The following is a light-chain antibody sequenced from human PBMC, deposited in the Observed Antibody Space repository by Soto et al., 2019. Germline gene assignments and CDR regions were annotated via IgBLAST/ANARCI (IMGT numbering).Light chain of an antibody. J-gene: IGLJ1*01. V-gene: IGLV2-14*01. CDR3: SSYTRSTTNYV. CDR2: EVS. CDR1: SSDIGGYNY. Sequence: QSALTQPASVSGSPGQSITFSCTGTSSDIGGYNYVSWYQQHPGKAPKLMIYEVSNRPSGVSDRFSGSKSGNTASLTISGLQAEDEADYYCSSYTRSTTNYVFGTGTKLTVL.